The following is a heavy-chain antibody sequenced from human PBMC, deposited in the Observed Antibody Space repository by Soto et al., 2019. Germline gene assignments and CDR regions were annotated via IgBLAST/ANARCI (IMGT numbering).Heavy chain of an antibody. CDR3: ARVGGGLASLGYYGMDV. D-gene: IGHD3-10*01. CDR2: INPNSGGT. V-gene: IGHV1-2*04. J-gene: IGHJ6*02. CDR1: GYTFIGYY. Sequence: ASVKVSCKASGYTFIGYYIHWVRQAPGQGLEWMGWINPNSGGTNYAQRFQGWVTMTRDRSISTAYMELSRLKSDDTAVYYCARVGGGLASLGYYGMDVWGQGTTVTRLL.